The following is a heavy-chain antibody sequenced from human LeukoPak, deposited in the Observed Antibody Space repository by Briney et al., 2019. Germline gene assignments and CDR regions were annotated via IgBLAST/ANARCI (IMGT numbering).Heavy chain of an antibody. Sequence: ASVKVSCKASGYTFTGYYMHWVRQAPGQGLEWMGIINPSGGSTSYAQKFQGRVTMTRDTSTSTVYMELSSLRSEDTAVYYCARGRDYVWGSYRRTYYFDYWGQGTLATVSS. V-gene: IGHV1-46*01. J-gene: IGHJ4*02. CDR1: GYTFTGYY. CDR3: ARGRDYVWGSYRRTYYFDY. D-gene: IGHD3-16*02. CDR2: INPSGGST.